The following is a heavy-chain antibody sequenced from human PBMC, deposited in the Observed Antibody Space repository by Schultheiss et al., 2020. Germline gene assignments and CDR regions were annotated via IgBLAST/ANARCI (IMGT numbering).Heavy chain of an antibody. CDR3: ARDRNYYDSSGRHYYYYGMDV. CDR2: IWYDGSNK. Sequence: GGSLGLSCAASGFTFSSYVMHWVRQAPGKGLEWVAVIWYDGSNKYYADSVKGRFTISRDNSKNTLYLQMNSLRAEDTAVYYCARDRNYYDSSGRHYYYYGMDVWGQGTTVTVSS. V-gene: IGHV3-33*01. CDR1: GFTFSSYV. D-gene: IGHD3-22*01. J-gene: IGHJ6*02.